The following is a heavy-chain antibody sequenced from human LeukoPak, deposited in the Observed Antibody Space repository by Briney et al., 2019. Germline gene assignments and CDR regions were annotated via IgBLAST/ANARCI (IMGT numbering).Heavy chain of an antibody. V-gene: IGHV4-34*01. J-gene: IGHJ2*01. CDR2: IHYSGAT. CDR3: ARGRPGAGNYYFDL. D-gene: IGHD1-7*01. CDR1: GGSYSGYY. Sequence: SATLSLTCAVYGGSYSGYYWSWIRPPPGKGLEWVGEIHYSGATNYKSSLKSRVTISGDTSKNQISLKLTSVTAADTALYYCARGRPGAGNYYFDLWGRGTPVTVSS.